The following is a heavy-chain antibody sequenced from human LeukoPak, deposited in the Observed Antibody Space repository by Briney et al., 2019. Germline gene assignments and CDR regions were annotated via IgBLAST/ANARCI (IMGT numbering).Heavy chain of an antibody. CDR2: IIPIFGTA. CDR3: ARAGIPIYYYYMDV. CDR1: GGTFSSYA. V-gene: IGHV1-69*06. D-gene: IGHD3-3*01. Sequence: SVKVSCKASGGTFSSYAISWVRQAPGQGLEWMGGIIPIFGTANYAQKFQGRVTITADKSTSTAYMELKNLRSDDTAVYYCARAGIPIYYYYMDVWGKGTTVTTSS. J-gene: IGHJ6*03.